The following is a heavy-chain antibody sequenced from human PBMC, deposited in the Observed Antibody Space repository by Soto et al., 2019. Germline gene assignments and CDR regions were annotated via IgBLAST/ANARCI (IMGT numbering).Heavy chain of an antibody. J-gene: IGHJ5*02. D-gene: IGHD3-10*01. Sequence: ASVKVSCXASGGTFSSYAISWVRQAPGQGLEWMGGIIPIFGTANYAQKFQGRVTITADESTSTAYMELSSLRSEDTAVYYCARSYYGSGSMHWFAPWGQGTLVTVSS. CDR2: IIPIFGTA. CDR1: GGTFSSYA. CDR3: ARSYYGSGSMHWFAP. V-gene: IGHV1-69*13.